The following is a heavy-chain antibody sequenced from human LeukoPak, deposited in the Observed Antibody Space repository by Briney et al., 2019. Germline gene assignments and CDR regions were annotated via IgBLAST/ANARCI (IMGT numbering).Heavy chain of an antibody. D-gene: IGHD5-24*01. Sequence: ASVKVSCKASGYTFTSYDINWVRQATGQGLEWMGWMNPNSGNTGYAQKFQGRVTITRNTSISTAYMELSSLRSEDTAVYYCASSGQDGYNYYYYYMDVWGKGTTVTVSS. V-gene: IGHV1-8*03. CDR2: MNPNSGNT. J-gene: IGHJ6*03. CDR3: ASSGQDGYNYYYYYMDV. CDR1: GYTFTSYD.